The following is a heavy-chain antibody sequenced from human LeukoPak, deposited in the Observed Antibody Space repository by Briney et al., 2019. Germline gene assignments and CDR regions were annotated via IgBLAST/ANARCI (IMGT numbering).Heavy chain of an antibody. V-gene: IGHV3-21*01. CDR1: GFSFSDYC. Sequence: PGGSLRLSCAASGFSFSDYCFIWVRQAPGKGLEWVSSISSSSSYIYYADSVKGRFTISRDNAKNSGYLHMNSMRADETAVYYCARDYRPGGDYGDFLDYWGQGNLVTVSS. J-gene: IGHJ4*02. D-gene: IGHD4-17*01. CDR2: ISSSSSYI. CDR3: ARDYRPGGDYGDFLDY.